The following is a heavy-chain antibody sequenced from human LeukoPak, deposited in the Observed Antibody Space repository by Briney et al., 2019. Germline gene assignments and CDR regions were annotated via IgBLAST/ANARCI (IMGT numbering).Heavy chain of an antibody. CDR1: GGTLSRYA. CDR3: ARIVGIASRGYFDY. D-gene: IGHD3-10*01. V-gene: IGHV1-69*13. Sequence: AASVKVSCKASGGTLSRYAISWVRQAPGQGPEWMGGIIPIFGTTNYAQKFQGRVTITADESTSTAYMELSSLRSEDTAVYYCARIVGIASRGYFDYWGQGTLVTVSS. CDR2: IIPIFGTT. J-gene: IGHJ4*02.